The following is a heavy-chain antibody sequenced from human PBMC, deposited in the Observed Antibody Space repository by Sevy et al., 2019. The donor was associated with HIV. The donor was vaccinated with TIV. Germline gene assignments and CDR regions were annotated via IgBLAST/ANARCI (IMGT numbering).Heavy chain of an antibody. V-gene: IGHV3-7*01. D-gene: IGHD2-15*01. J-gene: IGHJ4*02. CDR3: ARELCSGGSCYSGFDY. CDR2: IKQDGSEK. Sequence: GSLRLSCAASGFTFSSYWMSWVRQAPGKGLEWVANIKQDGSEKYYVDSVKGRFTISRDNAKNSLYLQMNSLRAEDTAVYYCARELCSGGSCYSGFDYWGQGTLVTVSS. CDR1: GFTFSSYW.